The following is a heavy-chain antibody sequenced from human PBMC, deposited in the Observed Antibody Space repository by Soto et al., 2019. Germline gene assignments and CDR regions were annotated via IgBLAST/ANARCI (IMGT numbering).Heavy chain of an antibody. CDR1: GFSFSSYA. CDR2: ISGSDGST. Sequence: VGSLRLSCVASGFSFSSYAMSWVRQAPGKGLEWVSVISGSDGSTYYADSVKGRFTISRDNSKNTLYLQMNSLRAEDTAVYYCAKDRERDAWYEDYWGQGTLVTVSS. CDR3: AKDRERDAWYEDY. J-gene: IGHJ4*02. V-gene: IGHV3-23*01. D-gene: IGHD6-13*01.